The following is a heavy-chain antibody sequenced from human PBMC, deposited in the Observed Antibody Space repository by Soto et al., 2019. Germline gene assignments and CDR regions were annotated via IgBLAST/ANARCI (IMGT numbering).Heavy chain of an antibody. J-gene: IGHJ4*02. CDR3: ARRRLGATGTAFGGVIDH. V-gene: IGHV2-5*01. D-gene: IGHD1-1*01. Sequence: QITLRESCPTLVKPTQSLTLTCTFSWFSLSTSGLGVGWIRQPPGEALEWLAIIYWNDVKHYSPALKSRLAITKDTSTNQVVLTMTNMDPVDTATYFCARRRLGATGTAFGGVIDHWGQGALVTVSS. CDR2: IYWNDVK. CDR1: WFSLSTSGLG.